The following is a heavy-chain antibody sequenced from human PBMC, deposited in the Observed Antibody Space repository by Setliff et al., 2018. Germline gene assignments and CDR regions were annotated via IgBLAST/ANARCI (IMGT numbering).Heavy chain of an antibody. CDR1: GGSFSGYY. J-gene: IGHJ5*02. CDR3: ARGVYCSSTSCSPGLNWFDP. CDR2: INHSGRT. D-gene: IGHD2-2*01. Sequence: SETLSLTCAVYGGSFSGYYWSWIRQPPGKGLEWIGEINHSGRTNYNPSLKSRVTISVDTSKNQFSLKLSSVTAADPAVYYCARGVYCSSTSCSPGLNWFDPWGQGTLVTSPQ. V-gene: IGHV4-34*01.